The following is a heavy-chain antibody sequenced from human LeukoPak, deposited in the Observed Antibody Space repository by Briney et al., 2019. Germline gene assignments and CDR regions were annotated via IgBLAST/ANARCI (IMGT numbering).Heavy chain of an antibody. J-gene: IGHJ5*02. CDR1: GYTFTSYG. V-gene: IGHV1-18*01. D-gene: IGHD3-3*01. CDR3: ARDRDFWSGYNWFDP. CDR2: ISAYNGNT. Sequence: ASVKGSCKASGYTFTSYGISWVRQAPGQGLEWMGSISAYNGNTNYAQKLQGRVTMTTDTSTSTAYMELRSLRSDDTAVYYCARDRDFWSGYNWFDPWGQGTLVTVSS.